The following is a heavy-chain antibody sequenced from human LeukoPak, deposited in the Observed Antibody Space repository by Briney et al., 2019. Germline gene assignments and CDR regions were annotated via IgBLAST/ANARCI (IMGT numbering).Heavy chain of an antibody. Sequence: PGGSLRLSCAPSGFTFSSYTMSWVRQAPGKGLEWVSGMSGSGVSTYYADSVKGRFTISRDNSKNTLYLQMNSLRAEDTAVYYCAKGGYYGDPDYWGQGTLVTVSS. V-gene: IGHV3-23*01. CDR3: AKGGYYGDPDY. D-gene: IGHD4-17*01. CDR2: MSGSGVST. CDR1: GFTFSSYT. J-gene: IGHJ4*02.